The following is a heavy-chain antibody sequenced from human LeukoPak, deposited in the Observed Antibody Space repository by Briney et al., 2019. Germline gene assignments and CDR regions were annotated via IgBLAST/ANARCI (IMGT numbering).Heavy chain of an antibody. J-gene: IGHJ4*02. V-gene: IGHV3-7*01. CDR2: INEDETQK. Sequence: GGSLTLSCAASGFTFSRSWMTWVRQAPGKGLEWVANINEDETQKYYVDSVKGRFSISRDNAHTPVYLQNDSLRADDTAIYYFTTSSRFWGRSDSWGQGTLVTVSS. CDR1: GFTFSRSW. D-gene: IGHD3-16*01. CDR3: TTSSRFWGRSDS.